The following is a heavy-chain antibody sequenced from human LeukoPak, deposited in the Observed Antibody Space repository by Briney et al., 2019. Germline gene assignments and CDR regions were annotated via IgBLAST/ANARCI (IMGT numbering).Heavy chain of an antibody. Sequence: GGSLRLSCAGSGFTFSNSWMGWVRQAPGKGLEWVANVQHIGGETYYVDSGKGRFTISRDNAKNSVYLQMNSLGADDTAVYYCATYSILNAREFRYWGQGTLVTVTS. CDR2: VQHIGGET. CDR3: ATYSILNAREFRY. D-gene: IGHD4-11*01. V-gene: IGHV3-7*01. J-gene: IGHJ1*01. CDR1: GFTFSNSW.